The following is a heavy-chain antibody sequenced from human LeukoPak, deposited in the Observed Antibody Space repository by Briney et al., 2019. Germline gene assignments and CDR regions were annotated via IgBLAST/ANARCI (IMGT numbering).Heavy chain of an antibody. V-gene: IGHV3-23*01. CDR1: RFTFSSFA. Sequence: GGSLRLSCAASRFTFSSFAMTWVRQAPGKRLEWVSLISASGSPTYYADSVKGRFTISRDNSKNTLYLQMNSLRADDTAVYAKGRGSWPCYFDYWGQGTLVTVSS. D-gene: IGHD6-13*01. J-gene: IGHJ4*02. CDR2: ISASGSPT. CDR3: GRGSWPCYFDY.